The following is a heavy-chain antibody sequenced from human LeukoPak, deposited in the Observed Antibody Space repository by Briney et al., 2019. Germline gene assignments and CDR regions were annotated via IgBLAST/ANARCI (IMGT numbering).Heavy chain of an antibody. D-gene: IGHD3-22*01. CDR3: ARDRALYDSSGYYSRWFDP. Sequence: SETLSLTYTVSGGSISSGGYYWSWIRQHPGKGLEWIGYIYYSGSTYYNPSLKSRVTISVDTSKNQFSLKLSSVTAADTAVYYCARDRALYDSSGYYSRWFDPWGQGTLVTVSS. CDR1: GGSISSGGYY. V-gene: IGHV4-31*03. CDR2: IYYSGST. J-gene: IGHJ5*02.